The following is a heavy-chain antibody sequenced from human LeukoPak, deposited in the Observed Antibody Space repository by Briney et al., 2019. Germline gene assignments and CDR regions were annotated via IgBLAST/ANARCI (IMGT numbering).Heavy chain of an antibody. Sequence: SETLSLTCTVSGGSISSSSYYWGWNRQSPGKGLEWIGSIYYSGSTYYSPSLKSRVTISVDTSKNQFSLKLSSVTAADTAVYYCARHSSNMVRGVIFDYWGQGTLVTVSS. CDR3: ARHSSNMVRGVIFDY. V-gene: IGHV4-39*01. CDR1: GGSISSSSYY. J-gene: IGHJ4*02. D-gene: IGHD3-10*01. CDR2: IYYSGST.